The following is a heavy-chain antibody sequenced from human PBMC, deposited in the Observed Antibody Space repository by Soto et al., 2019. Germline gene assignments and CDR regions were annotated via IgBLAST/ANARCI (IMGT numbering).Heavy chain of an antibody. CDR2: IIPIFGTA. CDR1: GGPFSSYA. J-gene: IGHJ6*02. Sequence: SVKVSCKASGGPFSSYAISWVRQAPGQGLEWMGGIIPIFGTANYAQKFQGRVTITADESTSTAYMELSSLRSEDTAVYYCASPGVGYCSGGSCYSRWVYYYYGMDVWGQGTTVTVSS. CDR3: ASPGVGYCSGGSCYSRWVYYYYGMDV. V-gene: IGHV1-69*13. D-gene: IGHD2-15*01.